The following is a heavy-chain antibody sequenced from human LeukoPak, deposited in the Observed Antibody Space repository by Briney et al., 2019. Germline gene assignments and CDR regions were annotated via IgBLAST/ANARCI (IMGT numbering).Heavy chain of an antibody. CDR2: ISWNSGIV. V-gene: IGHV3-9*01. D-gene: IGHD2-2*01. CDR3: TKDRYCSSSRCPLDY. J-gene: IGHJ4*02. Sequence: SLRLSCATSGFTFDEYVMHWVRQAPGKGLEWVSSISWNSGIVGYADSVKGRFTISRDNAKNFLYLQMNSLRAEDTALYYCTKDRYCSSSRCPLDYWGQGTLVTVSS. CDR1: GFTFDEYV.